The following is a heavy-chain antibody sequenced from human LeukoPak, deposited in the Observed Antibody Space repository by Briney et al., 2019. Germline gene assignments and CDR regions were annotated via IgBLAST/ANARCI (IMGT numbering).Heavy chain of an antibody. CDR2: INPNSGGT. V-gene: IGHV1-2*02. CDR1: GYTFTGYY. Sequence: GASVKVSCKASGYTFTGYYMHWVRQAPGQGLEWMGWINPNSGGTNYAQKFQGRVTMTRDTSISTAYMELSRLRSDDTAVYYCARGGEEIVVVPAASLTYWGQGTLVTVSS. D-gene: IGHD2-2*01. J-gene: IGHJ4*02. CDR3: ARGGEEIVVVPAASLTY.